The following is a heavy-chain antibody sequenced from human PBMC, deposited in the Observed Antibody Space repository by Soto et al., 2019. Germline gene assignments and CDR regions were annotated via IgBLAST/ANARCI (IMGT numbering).Heavy chain of an antibody. D-gene: IGHD2-15*01. CDR1: GGSISSSNW. J-gene: IGHJ6*02. CDR3: ARDQTDIVVVVAATHYYYYGMDV. Sequence: SETLSLTCAVSGGSISSSNWWSWVRQPPGKGLEWIGEIYHSGSTNYNPSLKSRVTISVDKSKNQCSLKLSSVTAADTAVYYCARDQTDIVVVVAATHYYYYGMDVWGQGTTVTVSS. V-gene: IGHV4-4*02. CDR2: IYHSGST.